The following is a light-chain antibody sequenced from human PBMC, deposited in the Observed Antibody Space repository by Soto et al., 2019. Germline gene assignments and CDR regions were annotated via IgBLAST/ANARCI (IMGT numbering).Light chain of an antibody. V-gene: IGLV2-8*01. Sequence: QSALTQPPSASGSPGQSVTISCTGTSSDVGGYNYVSWYQQHPGKAPKLMIDEVSKRPSGVPDRFSGSKSGNTASLTVSGLQAEDEADYYCSSYAGNNVVFGGGTPVTVL. CDR3: SSYAGNNVV. J-gene: IGLJ2*01. CDR1: SSDVGGYNY. CDR2: EVS.